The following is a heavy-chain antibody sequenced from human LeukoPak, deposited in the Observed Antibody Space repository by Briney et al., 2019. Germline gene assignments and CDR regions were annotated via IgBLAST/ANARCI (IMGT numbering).Heavy chain of an antibody. D-gene: IGHD5-12*01. Sequence: GGSLRLSCAASGFTFSDHYMDWVRQALGKGLEWVGRTRNKAKSYTTEYAASVKGRFTISRDDSKNSLYLQMNSLKTEDTAVYYCARDGYSGYGFLDVWGEGTTVTVSS. J-gene: IGHJ6*04. CDR3: ARDGYSGYGFLDV. V-gene: IGHV3-72*01. CDR1: GFTFSDHY. CDR2: TRNKAKSYTT.